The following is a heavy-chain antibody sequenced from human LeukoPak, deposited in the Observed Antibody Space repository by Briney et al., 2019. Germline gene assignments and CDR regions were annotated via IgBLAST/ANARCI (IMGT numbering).Heavy chain of an antibody. Sequence: PGGSLRLSCAVSGITLSNYGMSWVRQAPGKGLEWVAGISDSGGSTKYADSVKGRVTISRDNPKNTLYLQMNSLRVEDTAVYFCAKRGVVIRVILVGFHKQAYYFDSWGQGALVTVSS. CDR1: GITLSNYG. CDR3: AKRGVVIRVILVGFHKQAYYFDS. V-gene: IGHV3-23*01. D-gene: IGHD3-22*01. J-gene: IGHJ4*02. CDR2: ISDSGGST.